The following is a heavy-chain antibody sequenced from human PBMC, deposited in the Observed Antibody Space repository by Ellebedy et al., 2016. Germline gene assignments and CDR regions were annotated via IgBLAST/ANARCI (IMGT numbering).Heavy chain of an antibody. CDR1: GGSISSSSYY. CDR2: IYYSGST. D-gene: IGHD1-7*01. CDR3: ASYVELRNPYYYYGMDV. Sequence: SETLSLTCTVSGGSISSSSYYWGWIRQPPGKGLEWIGSIYYSGSTYYNPSLKSRVTISVDTSKNQFSLKLSSVTAADTAVYYCASYVELRNPYYYYGMDVWGQGTTVTVSS. J-gene: IGHJ6*02. V-gene: IGHV4-39*01.